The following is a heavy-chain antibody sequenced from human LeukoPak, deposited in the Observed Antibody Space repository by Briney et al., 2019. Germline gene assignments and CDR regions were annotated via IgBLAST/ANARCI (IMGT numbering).Heavy chain of an antibody. Sequence: ASVTASCKASGYTFTGYYMHWVRQAPGQGLEWMGWINPNSGGTNYAQKFQGRVTMTRDTSISTAYMELSRLRSDDTAVYFCARASSGWYTMDVWGKGTTVTVSS. J-gene: IGHJ6*03. CDR1: GYTFTGYY. CDR2: INPNSGGT. CDR3: ARASSGWYTMDV. D-gene: IGHD6-19*01. V-gene: IGHV1-2*02.